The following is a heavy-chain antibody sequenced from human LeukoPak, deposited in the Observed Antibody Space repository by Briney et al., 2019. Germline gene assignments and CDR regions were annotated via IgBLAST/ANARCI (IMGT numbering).Heavy chain of an antibody. V-gene: IGHV3-7*01. CDR1: GFTFSSYW. Sequence: GGSLRLSCAASGFTFSSYWMSWVRQAPGKGLEWVANIKQDGSEKYYVDSVKGRFTISRDNAKNSLYLQMNSLRAEDTAVYYCARDPRIAARPSYFDYWGQGTLVTVSP. D-gene: IGHD6-6*01. CDR3: ARDPRIAARPSYFDY. CDR2: IKQDGSEK. J-gene: IGHJ4*02.